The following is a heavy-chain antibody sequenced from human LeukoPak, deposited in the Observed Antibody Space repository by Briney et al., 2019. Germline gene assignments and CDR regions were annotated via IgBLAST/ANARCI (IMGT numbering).Heavy chain of an antibody. J-gene: IGHJ3*02. Sequence: SSQTLSLTCTVSGGSISSGGYYWSWIRQPPGKGLEWIGYIYHSGSTYYNPSLKSRVTISVDTSKNQFSLKLSSVTAADTAVYYCAREAPGYSSSRGAFDIWGQGTMVTVSS. CDR3: AREAPGYSSSRGAFDI. D-gene: IGHD6-13*01. CDR1: GGSISSGGYY. CDR2: IYHSGST. V-gene: IGHV4-30-2*01.